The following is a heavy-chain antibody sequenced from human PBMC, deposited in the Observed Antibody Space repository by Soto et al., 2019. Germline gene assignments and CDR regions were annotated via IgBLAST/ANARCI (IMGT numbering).Heavy chain of an antibody. Sequence: QVQLVESGGGVVQPGRSLRLSCAASGFTFSSYGMHWVRQAPGKGLEWVAVISYDGSNKYYADSVKGRFTISRDNSKNTLYLQMHSLRAEDTAVYYCAKGLRKVLYYFDYWGQGTLVTVSS. D-gene: IGHD3-16*01. V-gene: IGHV3-30*18. CDR3: AKGLRKVLYYFDY. CDR2: ISYDGSNK. J-gene: IGHJ4*02. CDR1: GFTFSSYG.